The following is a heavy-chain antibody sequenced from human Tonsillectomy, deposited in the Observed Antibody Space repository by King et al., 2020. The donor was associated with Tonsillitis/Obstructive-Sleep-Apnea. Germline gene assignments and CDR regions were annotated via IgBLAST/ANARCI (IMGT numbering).Heavy chain of an antibody. Sequence: VQLVESGGGVVQPGRSLRLSCAASGFTFSSYAMHWVRQAPGKGLEWGAVISYDGRNKYYADSVKGRFTISRDNSKNKLYLQMNSLRAEDTAVYYCARAPDGAFDIWGQGTMVTVSS. CDR2: ISYDGRNK. CDR1: GFTFSSYA. CDR3: ARAPDGAFDI. V-gene: IGHV3-30*04. D-gene: IGHD5-24*01. J-gene: IGHJ3*02.